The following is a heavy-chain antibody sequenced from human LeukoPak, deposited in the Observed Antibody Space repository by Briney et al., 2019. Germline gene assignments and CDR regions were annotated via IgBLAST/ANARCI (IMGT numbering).Heavy chain of an antibody. CDR2: IYYSGST. Sequence: SETLSLTCTVSGGSISSSSYYWGWIRQPPGKGLEWIGSIYYSGSTYYKSSLKSRLSISVDSSKNQFSLKMISVTAADTGVYYCARHGNWDPFDYWGQGALVTVSS. CDR3: ARHGNWDPFDY. J-gene: IGHJ4*02. V-gene: IGHV4-39*01. D-gene: IGHD7-27*01. CDR1: GGSISSSSYY.